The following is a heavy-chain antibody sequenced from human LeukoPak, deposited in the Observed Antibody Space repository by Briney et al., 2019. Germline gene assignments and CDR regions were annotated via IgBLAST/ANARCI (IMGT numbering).Heavy chain of an antibody. V-gene: IGHV1-69*01. CDR1: GGTFSSYA. CDR3: ARQGEHIVVVTAENWFDP. Sequence: SVKVSCKASGGTFSSYAISWVRQAPGQGLEWMGGIIPIFGTANYAQKFQGRVTITADESTSTAYMELGSLRSEDTAVYYCARQGEHIVVVTAENWFDPWGQGTLVTVSS. CDR2: IIPIFGTA. J-gene: IGHJ5*02. D-gene: IGHD2-21*02.